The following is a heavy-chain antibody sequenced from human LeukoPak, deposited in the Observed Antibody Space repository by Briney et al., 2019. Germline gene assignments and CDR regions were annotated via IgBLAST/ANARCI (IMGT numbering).Heavy chain of an antibody. Sequence: KPSETLSLTCIVSGASIRSHFWSWIRRPPGKALEWIGYMYNSGRTNYNPSLKSRVTISVDTSKNQFSLKLSSVTAADAAVYYCAGLAKDLKRTAMVIGDDYYGIDVWGQGTTVTVSS. D-gene: IGHD5-18*01. CDR3: AGLAKDLKRTAMVIGDDYYGIDV. CDR2: MYNSGRT. V-gene: IGHV4-59*08. J-gene: IGHJ6*02. CDR1: GASIRSHF.